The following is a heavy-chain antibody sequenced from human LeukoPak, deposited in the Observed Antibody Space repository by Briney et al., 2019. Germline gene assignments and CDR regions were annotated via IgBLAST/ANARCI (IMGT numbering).Heavy chain of an antibody. J-gene: IGHJ4*02. CDR2: ISDIGNI. CDR1: GGSISSYY. Sequence: SETLSLTCTVSGGSISSYYWSWIRQPPGKGLEWIAYISDIGNINYNPSLKSRVTISLDTSKNQFSLKLSSVTAADTAVYYCAGHHPRNTVDFWGQGTLVTVSS. V-gene: IGHV4-59*08. D-gene: IGHD2/OR15-2a*01. CDR3: AGHHPRNTVDF.